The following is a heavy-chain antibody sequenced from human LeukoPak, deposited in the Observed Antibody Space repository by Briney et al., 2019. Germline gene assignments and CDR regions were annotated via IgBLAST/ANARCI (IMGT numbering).Heavy chain of an antibody. Sequence: WESLSLTCTISGGSISSSDSGWAWIRQPPGKGLGWIGSIYYSGSTNYNPSLKSRVTISVDTSKTQFSLKLSSVTAADTAVYYCASGVGVAAVGGDWGQGTLVTVAS. CDR1: GGSISSSDSG. V-gene: IGHV4-39*07. D-gene: IGHD6-13*01. CDR3: ASGVGVAAVGGD. CDR2: IYYSGST. J-gene: IGHJ4*02.